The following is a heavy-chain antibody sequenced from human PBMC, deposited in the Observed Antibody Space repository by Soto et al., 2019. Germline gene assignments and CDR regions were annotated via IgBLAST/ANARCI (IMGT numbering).Heavy chain of an antibody. Sequence: SETLSLTCAVYGGSFSGYYWSWIRQPPGKGLEWIGEINHSGSTNYNPSLKSRVTISVDTSKNQFSLELSSVTAADTAVYYCARVVVVVAARGQNYFDYWGQGTLVTVSS. V-gene: IGHV4-34*01. D-gene: IGHD2-15*01. CDR3: ARVVVVVAARGQNYFDY. J-gene: IGHJ4*02. CDR2: INHSGST. CDR1: GGSFSGYY.